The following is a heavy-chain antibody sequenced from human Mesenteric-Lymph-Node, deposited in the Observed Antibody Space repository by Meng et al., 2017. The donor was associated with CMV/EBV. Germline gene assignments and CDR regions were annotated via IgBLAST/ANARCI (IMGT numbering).Heavy chain of an antibody. D-gene: IGHD2-2*01. CDR3: ARGLGQRAEIGLVPAATYYFDY. CDR1: GFTFSSYS. CDR2: ISSSSSYI. V-gene: IGHV3-21*04. J-gene: IGHJ4*02. Sequence: GGSLRLSCAASGFTFSSYSMNWVRQAPGKGLEWVSSISSSSSYIYYADSVKGRFTISRDNAKNSLYLQMNSLRSEDTAVYYCARGLGQRAEIGLVPAATYYFDYWGQGTLVTVSS.